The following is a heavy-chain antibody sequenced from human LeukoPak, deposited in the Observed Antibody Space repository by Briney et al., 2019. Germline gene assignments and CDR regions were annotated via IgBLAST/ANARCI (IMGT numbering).Heavy chain of an antibody. D-gene: IGHD2-15*01. J-gene: IGHJ4*02. Sequence: SETLSLTCTVSGDSISGYFWSWIRLPPGKGLEWIGYIYDTEHSNYNPSLRRRVTISIDTSKNQFSLNLSSVTAADTAVYYCARCILGGSCYYFDCWGLGIQVSVSS. V-gene: IGHV4-4*08. CDR2: IYDTEHS. CDR1: GDSISGYF. CDR3: ARCILGGSCYYFDC.